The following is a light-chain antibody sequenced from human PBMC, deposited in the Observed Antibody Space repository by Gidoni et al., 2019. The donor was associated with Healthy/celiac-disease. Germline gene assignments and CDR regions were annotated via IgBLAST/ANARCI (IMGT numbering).Light chain of an antibody. Sequence: EIVLTQSPATLSLSPGERATLSCRASQSVSSYLAWYQQKPGQAPRHLIYDASNRATGIPARFSGSGSGTDFTLTISSLEPEDFAVYYCQQRSNWPPYTFXQXTKLEIK. CDR1: QSVSSY. CDR3: QQRSNWPPYT. CDR2: DAS. V-gene: IGKV3-11*01. J-gene: IGKJ2*01.